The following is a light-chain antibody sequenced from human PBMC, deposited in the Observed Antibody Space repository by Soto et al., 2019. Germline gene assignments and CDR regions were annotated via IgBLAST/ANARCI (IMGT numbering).Light chain of an antibody. V-gene: IGLV2-11*01. CDR1: SSDVGGYNY. CDR2: DVT. J-gene: IGLJ1*01. Sequence: QSVLTQPRSVSGSPGQSLTISCTGTSSDVGGYNYVSWYQQYPGKVPKLMIYDVTKRPSGVPDRFSGSKSGNTASLTISGLQAKDEADYYCCSHAGSYTYVFGTGTKLTVL. CDR3: CSHAGSYTYV.